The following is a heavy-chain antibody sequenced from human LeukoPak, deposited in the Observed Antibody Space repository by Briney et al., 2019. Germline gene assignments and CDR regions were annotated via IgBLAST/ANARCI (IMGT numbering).Heavy chain of an antibody. CDR2: IYPGDSDT. CDR3: ARGSYTSGWPEGDNWFDP. CDR1: GYSFISYW. D-gene: IGHD6-19*01. V-gene: IGHV5-51*01. J-gene: IGHJ5*02. Sequence: GESLKISCKGSGYSFISYWIGWVRQMPGKGLEWMGIIYPGDSDTRYSPSFQGQDTISADKSISTAYLQWSSLKTSDTAMYYCARGSYTSGWPEGDNWFDPWGQGTLVTVSS.